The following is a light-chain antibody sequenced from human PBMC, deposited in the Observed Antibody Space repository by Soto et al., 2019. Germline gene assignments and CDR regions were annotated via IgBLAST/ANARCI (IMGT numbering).Light chain of an antibody. CDR3: CSYTGSHTWV. J-gene: IGLJ3*02. CDR1: SSDVGGYHY. CDR2: DVN. Sequence: QSVLTQPRSVSGSPGQSVTLSCTGTSSDVGGYHYVSWYQHHPGKAPKIIIYDVNKRPSGVPDRFSGSKSGNTASLTISGLQTEDEADYYCCSYTGSHTWVFGGGTKLTVL. V-gene: IGLV2-11*01.